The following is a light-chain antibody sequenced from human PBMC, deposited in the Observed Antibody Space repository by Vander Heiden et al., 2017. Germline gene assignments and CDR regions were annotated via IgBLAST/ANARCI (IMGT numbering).Light chain of an antibody. V-gene: IGKV3-11*01. CDR3: QQRSSWPLLT. CDR2: DTS. Sequence: EIVLTQSPATLSLSPGERATLSCRASQSVSSYLAWYQQKPGQAPRLLIYDTSNRATGIPARFSGSGSGTGFTLTISSLEPEDFAVYYCQQRSSWPLLTFGGGTKVKIK. CDR1: QSVSSY. J-gene: IGKJ4*01.